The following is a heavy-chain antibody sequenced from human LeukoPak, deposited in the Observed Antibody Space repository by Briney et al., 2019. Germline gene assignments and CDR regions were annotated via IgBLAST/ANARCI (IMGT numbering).Heavy chain of an antibody. D-gene: IGHD1-26*01. V-gene: IGHV3-30*02. CDR3: ASGDSN. CDR1: GFTFSSYW. Sequence: GSLRLSCAASGFTFSSYWMSWVRQAPGKGLEWVAFIRHDGKNKYYADSVKGRFTISRDNSKNTLYLQMNSLRPEDTAVYYCASGDSNWGQGTLVTVSS. J-gene: IGHJ4*02. CDR2: IRHDGKNK.